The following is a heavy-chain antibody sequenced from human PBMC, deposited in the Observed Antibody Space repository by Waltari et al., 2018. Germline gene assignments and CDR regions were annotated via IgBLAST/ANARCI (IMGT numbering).Heavy chain of an antibody. Sequence: QVQLVHSGAEVKKPGSSVKVSCKASGGTFSSYAISRVRHAPGQGLAWMGGIIPIVGKANNAQKCQGSDEIAADKATSTACIGLSSLISEETAVYYCGGAADTAMVRGFDCWGQGTLVTGSS. CDR1: GGTFSSYA. V-gene: IGHV1-69*14. J-gene: IGHJ4*02. CDR3: GGAADTAMVRGFDC. D-gene: IGHD5-18*01. CDR2: IIPIVGKA.